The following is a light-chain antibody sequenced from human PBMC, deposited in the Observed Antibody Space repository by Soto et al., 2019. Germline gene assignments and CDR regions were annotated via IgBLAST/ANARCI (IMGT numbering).Light chain of an antibody. CDR1: QSIGSY. Sequence: EIVLTQSPATLSLSPGERATLSCRASQSIGSYLAWYQQKPGQAPRLLIYDASNRATGIPARFSGSGSVTDFTLTIISLEPEDFEVYYCQQRRDWPRRFGQLTTVAI. J-gene: IGKJ1*01. CDR3: QQRRDWPRR. V-gene: IGKV3-11*01. CDR2: DAS.